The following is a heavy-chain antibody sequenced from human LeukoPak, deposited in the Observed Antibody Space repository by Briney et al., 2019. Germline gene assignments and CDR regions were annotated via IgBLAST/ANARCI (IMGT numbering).Heavy chain of an antibody. CDR3: ARDPKVAAAGTRYFDL. V-gene: IGHV1-46*01. CDR1: GDTFTSYY. Sequence: GASVKGSCKASGDTFTSYYMHWVRQAPGQGLEWMGIINPSGGSTSYAQKFQGRVTMTRDTSTSTVYMELSSLRSEDTAVYYCARDPKVAAAGTRYFDLWGRGTLVTVSS. J-gene: IGHJ2*01. D-gene: IGHD6-13*01. CDR2: INPSGGST.